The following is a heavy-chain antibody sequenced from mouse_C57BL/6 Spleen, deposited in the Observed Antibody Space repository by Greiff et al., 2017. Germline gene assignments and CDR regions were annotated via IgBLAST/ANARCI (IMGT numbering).Heavy chain of an antibody. CDR1: GYTFTGYW. CDR2: ILPGSGST. V-gene: IGHV1-9*01. CDR3: AREGMVTTKAVAAY. Sequence: VQLQQSGAELMKPGASVKLSCKATGYTFTGYWIEWVKQRPGHGLEWIGEILPGSGSTNYNEKFKGKATFTADTSSNTAYMQLSSRTTEDSAIYYCAREGMVTTKAVAAYWGQGTLVTVSA. D-gene: IGHD2-2*01. J-gene: IGHJ3*01.